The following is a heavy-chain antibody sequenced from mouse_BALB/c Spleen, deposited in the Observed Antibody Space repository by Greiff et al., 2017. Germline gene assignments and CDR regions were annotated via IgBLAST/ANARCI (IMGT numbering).Heavy chain of an antibody. CDR2: ISSGGGST. J-gene: IGHJ2*01. D-gene: IGHD1-1*01. V-gene: IGHV5-12-1*01. CDR3: ARQIYYGSRYYFDD. Sequence: EVQGVESGGGLVKPGGSLKLSCAASGFAFSSYDMSWVRQTPEKRLEWVAYISSGGGSTYYPDTVKGRFTISRDNAKNTLYLQMSSLKSEDTAMYYCARQIYYGSRYYFDDWGQGTTRTVSS. CDR1: GFAFSSYD.